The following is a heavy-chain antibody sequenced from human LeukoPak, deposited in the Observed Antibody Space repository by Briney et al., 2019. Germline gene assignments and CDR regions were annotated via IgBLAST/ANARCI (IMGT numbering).Heavy chain of an antibody. CDR3: ARESSPSSYFYYYYGMDV. V-gene: IGHV1-18*01. CDR1: GYTFTSYG. D-gene: IGHD1-26*01. CDR2: ISAYNGNT. Sequence: ASVKVSCKASGYTFTSYGISWVRQAPGQGLEWMGWISAYNGNTNYAQKLQGRVTMTTDTSTSTAYMELRSLRSDDTAVYYCARESSPSSYFYYYYGMDVWGQGTTVTVSS. J-gene: IGHJ6*02.